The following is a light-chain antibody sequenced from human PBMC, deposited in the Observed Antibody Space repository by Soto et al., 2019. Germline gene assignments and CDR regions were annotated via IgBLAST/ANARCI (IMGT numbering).Light chain of an antibody. J-gene: IGLJ1*01. CDR3: CSYAGSSTYV. CDR1: SSDVGSYDL. Sequence: QSVLTQPASVSGSPGQSITISCTGTSSDVGSYDLVSWYQQHPGKAPKVKIYEVTKRPSGVSNRFSGSKSGNTASLTISGLQAEDEADYCCCSYAGSSTYVFGPGTKLTVL. CDR2: EVT. V-gene: IGLV2-23*02.